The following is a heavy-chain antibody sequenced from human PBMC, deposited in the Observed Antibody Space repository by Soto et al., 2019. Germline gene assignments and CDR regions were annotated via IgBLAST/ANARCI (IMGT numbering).Heavy chain of an antibody. CDR2: IYYSGST. CDR3: ARHLVVIAAAVWFDP. D-gene: IGHD6-13*01. CDR1: GGSISSSSYY. J-gene: IGHJ5*02. V-gene: IGHV4-39*01. Sequence: PSETLSLTCTVSGGSISSSSYYWGWIRQPPGKGLEWIGSIYYSGSTYYNPSLKSRVTISVDTSKNQFSLKLSSVTAADTAVYYCARHLVVIAAAVWFDPWGQGTLVTVSS.